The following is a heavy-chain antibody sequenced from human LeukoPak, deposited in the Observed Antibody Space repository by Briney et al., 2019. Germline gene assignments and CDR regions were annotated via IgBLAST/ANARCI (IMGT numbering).Heavy chain of an antibody. CDR1: GFSVSSSGVG. CDR2: IYWDGDK. J-gene: IGHJ4*02. Sequence: SGPTLVKPTQTLTLTCSLSGFSVSSSGVGVGWIRQPPGKALEWLALIYWDGDKYYSTSLKTRLNITKDTPKNQVVLTMTNMAPADTATYHCARKRSGFCSEFDYWGQGALVTVSS. V-gene: IGHV2-5*02. D-gene: IGHD3-3*01. CDR3: ARKRSGFCSEFDY.